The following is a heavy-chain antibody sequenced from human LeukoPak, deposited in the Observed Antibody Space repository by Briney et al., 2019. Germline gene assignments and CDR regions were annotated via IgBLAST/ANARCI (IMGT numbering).Heavy chain of an antibody. Sequence: PSETLSLTCTVSGGSISSYYWSWIRQPPGKGLEWIGYIYYSGSTNYNPSLKSRVTISVDTSKNQFSLKLSSVTAADTAVYYCARGPETYCSSTSCYKGGYYWGQGTLATVSS. CDR3: ARGPETYCSSTSCYKGGYY. CDR2: IYYSGST. D-gene: IGHD2-2*02. CDR1: GGSISSYY. J-gene: IGHJ4*02. V-gene: IGHV4-59*12.